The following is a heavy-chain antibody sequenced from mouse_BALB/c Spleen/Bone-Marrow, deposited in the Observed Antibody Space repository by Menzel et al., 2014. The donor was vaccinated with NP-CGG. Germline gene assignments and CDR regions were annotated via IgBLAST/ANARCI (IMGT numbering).Heavy chain of an antibody. CDR3: ARHYFASGDTMDY. CDR1: GYTFTNYW. J-gene: IGHJ4*01. Sequence: VQRVESGAELVKPGASVKLSCKTSGYTFTNYWIQWVKQRPGQGLGWIGEIFPGTGTTYYNEKFKGKATLTIDTSSSAPSTHRCSLCSEGSALYFCARHYFASGDTMDYWGHGTPDTASS. D-gene: IGHD6-2*01. CDR2: IFPGTGTT. V-gene: IGHV1S132*01.